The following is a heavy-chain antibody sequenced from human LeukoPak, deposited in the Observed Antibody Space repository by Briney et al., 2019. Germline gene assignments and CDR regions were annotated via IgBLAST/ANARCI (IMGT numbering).Heavy chain of an antibody. J-gene: IGHJ4*02. D-gene: IGHD3-3*01. CDR2: IDWDDDK. Sequence: SGPTLVNPTQTLTLTCTFSGFSLSTSGMRVSWIRQPPGKALEWLARIDWDDDKFYSTSLKTRLTISKDTSKNQVVLTMTNMDPVDTATYYCARTLVVDFWSGVSRDYFDYWGQGTLVTVSS. CDR3: ARTLVVDFWSGVSRDYFDY. CDR1: GFSLSTSGMR. V-gene: IGHV2-70*04.